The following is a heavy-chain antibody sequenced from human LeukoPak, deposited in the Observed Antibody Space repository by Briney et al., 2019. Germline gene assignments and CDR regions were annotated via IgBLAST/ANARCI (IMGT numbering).Heavy chain of an antibody. D-gene: IGHD2-21*02. Sequence: PSETLSLTCTVSGGSISSYYWSWIRQPPGKGLEGSGYIYYSGSTNYNPSLKSRVTVSVDTSKNQCSLKLRSVTAADTAVYYCARDYPRAYCGGDCYFDAFDIWGQGTMVTVSS. CDR1: GGSISSYY. J-gene: IGHJ3*02. V-gene: IGHV4-59*01. CDR2: IYYSGST. CDR3: ARDYPRAYCGGDCYFDAFDI.